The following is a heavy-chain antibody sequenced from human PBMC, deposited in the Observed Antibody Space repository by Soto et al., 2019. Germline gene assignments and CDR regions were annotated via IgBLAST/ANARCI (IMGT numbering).Heavy chain of an antibody. CDR1: AGSVINTNYY. V-gene: IGHV4-39*01. D-gene: IGHD3-22*01. Sequence: SQTLSLTCAVSAGSVINTNYYWAWIRQPPGKGLEWVGGASHSGSTDYNPSLRSRVTISVDTSKNQFSLRLSSVTAADTAVYYCARRTYYDSDGYYFTGWFDPWGQGTLVTVSS. CDR3: ARRTYYDSDGYYFTGWFDP. CDR2: ASHSGST. J-gene: IGHJ5*02.